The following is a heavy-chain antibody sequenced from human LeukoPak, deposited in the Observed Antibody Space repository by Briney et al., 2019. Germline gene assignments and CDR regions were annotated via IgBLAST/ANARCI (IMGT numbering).Heavy chain of an antibody. V-gene: IGHV4-4*07. J-gene: IGHJ3*02. CDR2: IYTRGST. D-gene: IGHD2-15*01. CDR1: GGSINNYY. CDR3: ARGRYCSADICSGGDAFDI. Sequence: SETLSLTCTVSGGSINNYYWSWIRQPAGKGLEWIGRIYTRGSTNYNPSLKSRVTISVDTSKNQFSLKLSSVTAADTAIYYCARGRYCSADICSGGDAFDIWGQGTMVSVSS.